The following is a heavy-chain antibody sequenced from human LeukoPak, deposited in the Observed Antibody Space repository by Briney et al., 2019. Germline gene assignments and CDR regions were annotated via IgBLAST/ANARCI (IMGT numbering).Heavy chain of an antibody. CDR1: GGTFTSYA. Sequence: ASVKVSCKASGGTFTSYAFSWVRQAPGQGLEWMGRIIPMLGIANYAQKFLGRVTITTDKSTSTAYMELRSLRSDDPSVYYCARVFRGYESALAHWGEGAQVPVSS. CDR3: ARVFRGYESALAH. D-gene: IGHD5-12*01. CDR2: IIPMLGIA. J-gene: IGHJ4*02. V-gene: IGHV1-69*04.